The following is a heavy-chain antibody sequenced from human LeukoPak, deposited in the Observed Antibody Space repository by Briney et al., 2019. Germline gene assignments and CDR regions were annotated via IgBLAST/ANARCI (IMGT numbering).Heavy chain of an antibody. CDR1: GGSFSGYY. V-gene: IGHV4-34*01. CDR3: ARVRVVPAAIARGPYFDY. CDR2: INHSGGT. J-gene: IGHJ4*02. D-gene: IGHD2-2*01. Sequence: SETLSLTCAVYGGSFSGYYWSWIRQPPGKGLEWIGEINHSGGTNYNPSLKSRVTISVDTSKNQFSLKLSSVTAADTAVYYCARVRVVPAAIARGPYFDYWGQGTLVTVSS.